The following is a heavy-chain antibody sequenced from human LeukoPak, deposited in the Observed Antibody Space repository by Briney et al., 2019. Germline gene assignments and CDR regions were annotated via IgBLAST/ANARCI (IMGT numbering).Heavy chain of an antibody. D-gene: IGHD6-13*01. CDR1: GGSGGTYS. CDR3: ARAAAGSSKYDY. Sequence: SETLSLTCSVSGGSGGTYSWTWIRLPAGKGLEWIGRIYTSGSTNYNPSLKSRVTMSVDTSKNQFSLNLRSLSAADTAEYYCARAAAGSSKYDYWGQGILVTVSS. V-gene: IGHV4-4*07. CDR2: IYTSGST. J-gene: IGHJ4*02.